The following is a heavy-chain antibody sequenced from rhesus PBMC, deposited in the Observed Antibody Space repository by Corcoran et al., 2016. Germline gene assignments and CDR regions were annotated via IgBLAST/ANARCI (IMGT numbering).Heavy chain of an antibody. V-gene: IGHV4-106*01. J-gene: IGHJ4*01. CDR2: IYGSGGST. Sequence: QVQLQESGPGLVKPSETLSLTCAVSGGSISDRYYWSWIRQPPGKGLEWIGDIYGSGGSTSYNPSLKSRVTISTATSKNRFSLKLSSVTAADTAVYCCASGGTPRAYFDYWGQGVLVTVSS. D-gene: IGHD3-22*01. CDR3: ASGGTPRAYFDY. CDR1: GGSISDRYY.